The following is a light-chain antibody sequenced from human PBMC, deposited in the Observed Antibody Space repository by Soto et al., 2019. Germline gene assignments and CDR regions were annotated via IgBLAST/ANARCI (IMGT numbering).Light chain of an antibody. Sequence: DIPMTQSPSSLSASVGDRVTITCRASQSISTYLNWYQQKPGKAPNLLIYAASTLQSGVSSRFSGSGSGADFTLSISSLQPEDFATYYCQQAYIVPLTFGGGTKVEIK. V-gene: IGKV1-39*01. J-gene: IGKJ4*01. CDR1: QSISTY. CDR3: QQAYIVPLT. CDR2: AAS.